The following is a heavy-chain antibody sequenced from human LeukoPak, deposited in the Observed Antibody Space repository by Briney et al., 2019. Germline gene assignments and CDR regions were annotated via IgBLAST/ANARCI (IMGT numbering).Heavy chain of an antibody. CDR2: ISGSGGST. Sequence: PGGSLRLSCAASGFTFSSYAMSWVRQAPGKGLEWVSAISGSGGSTYYADSVKGRFTISRDNSKNTLYPQMNSLRAEDTAVYYCAKAGYSYDNYFDYWGQGTLVTVSS. CDR3: AKAGYSYDNYFDY. D-gene: IGHD5-18*01. CDR1: GFTFSSYA. J-gene: IGHJ4*02. V-gene: IGHV3-23*01.